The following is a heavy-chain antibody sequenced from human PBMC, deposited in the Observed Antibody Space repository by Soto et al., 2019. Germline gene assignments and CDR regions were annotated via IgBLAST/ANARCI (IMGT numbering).Heavy chain of an antibody. V-gene: IGHV3-33*01. D-gene: IGHD1-1*01. J-gene: IGHJ6*02. CDR3: ARAGYTYGKYYYGMDV. CDR2: IWYDGSNK. Sequence: GGSLRLSCAASGFTFSNHGIHWVRQAPGKGLEWVAVIWYDGSNKYYADSVKGRFTISRDNSKNTVYMQMNSPRAEDTAVYYCARAGYTYGKYYYGMDVWGQGTTVTVSS. CDR1: GFTFSNHG.